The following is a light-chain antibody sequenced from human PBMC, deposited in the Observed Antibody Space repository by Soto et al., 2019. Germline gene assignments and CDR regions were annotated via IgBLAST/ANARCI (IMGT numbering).Light chain of an antibody. CDR1: SSDVGGYNY. J-gene: IGLJ2*01. CDR3: SSYAGSNSYVV. CDR2: EVS. V-gene: IGLV2-8*01. Sequence: QSVLTQPPSASGSPGQSVTISCTGTSSDVGGYNYVSWYQQHPGKAPKLMICEVSKRPSGVPDRFSGSKSGNTASLTVSGLQAEDEADYYCSSYAGSNSYVVFGGGTKLTVL.